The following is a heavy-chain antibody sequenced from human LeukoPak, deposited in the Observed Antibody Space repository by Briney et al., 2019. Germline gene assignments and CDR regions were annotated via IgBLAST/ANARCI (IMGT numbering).Heavy chain of an antibody. CDR3: ASYRDQEYCSSTSCEHFDY. CDR1: GGSISSGGYY. CDR2: IYHSGST. J-gene: IGHJ4*02. D-gene: IGHD2-2*01. Sequence: SETLSLTCTVSGGSISSGGYYWSWIRQPPGKGLEWIGYIYHSGSTYYNPSLKSRVTISVDRSKNQFSLKLSSVTAADTAVYYCASYRDQEYCSSTSCEHFDYWGQGTLVTVSS. V-gene: IGHV4-30-2*01.